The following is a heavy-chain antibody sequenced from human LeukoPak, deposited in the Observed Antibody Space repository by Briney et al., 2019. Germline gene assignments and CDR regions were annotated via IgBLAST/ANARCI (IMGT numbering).Heavy chain of an antibody. CDR1: GYTFTSYA. Sequence: GASVKVSCKASGYTFTSYAMHWVRQAPGQRLEWMGWINAGNGNTKYSQEFQGRVTITRDTSANTAYMELSSLRSEDMAVFYCARENPPSGWRGGPDYWGQGTLVTVSS. CDR2: INAGNGNT. J-gene: IGHJ4*02. V-gene: IGHV1-3*03. CDR3: ARENPPSGWRGGPDY. D-gene: IGHD6-19*01.